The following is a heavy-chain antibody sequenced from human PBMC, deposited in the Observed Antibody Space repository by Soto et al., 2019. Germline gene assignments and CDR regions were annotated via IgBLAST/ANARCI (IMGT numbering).Heavy chain of an antibody. D-gene: IGHD6-19*01. J-gene: IGHJ4*02. CDR2: ISYDGSNK. V-gene: IGHV3-30-3*01. CDR1: GFTFISYA. Sequence: QPGGSLRLSCAASGFTFISYAMHWVRQAPGKGLEWVAVISYDGSNKYYADSVKGRFTISRDNSKNTLYLQMNSLRAEDTAVYYCARARSASGPPRDYWGQGTLVTVSS. CDR3: ARARSASGPPRDY.